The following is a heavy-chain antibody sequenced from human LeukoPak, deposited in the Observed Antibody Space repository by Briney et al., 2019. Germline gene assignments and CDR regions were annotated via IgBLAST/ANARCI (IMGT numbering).Heavy chain of an antibody. J-gene: IGHJ4*02. D-gene: IGHD6-19*01. CDR2: ISDDGSRQ. Sequence: GGSLRLSCAASGFTFRSYVMHWVRQAPGKGLEWVAVISDDGSRQHYADFLEGRITISRDNSKNTVSLQMSSLRTEDMAVYFCAREQSGDGWSGFYYWGQGTLVTVSS. CDR3: AREQSGDGWSGFYY. CDR1: GFTFRSYV. V-gene: IGHV3-30*15.